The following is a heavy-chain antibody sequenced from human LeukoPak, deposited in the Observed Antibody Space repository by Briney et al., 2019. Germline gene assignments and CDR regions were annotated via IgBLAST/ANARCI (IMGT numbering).Heavy chain of an antibody. D-gene: IGHD3-10*01. CDR3: ARTRVTVIRGVIEDGMDV. CDR1: GYTFTDYY. CDR2: IDPNTGRT. V-gene: IGHV1-2*02. J-gene: IGHJ6*02. Sequence: ASVKVSCKPSGYTFTDYYLHWVRQAPGQGLEWMGWIDPNTGRTNFAEKFQGRVTMTRDTSVSTAYMDLIGLGSDDTAVYFCARTRVTVIRGVIEDGMDVWGQGTTVTVSS.